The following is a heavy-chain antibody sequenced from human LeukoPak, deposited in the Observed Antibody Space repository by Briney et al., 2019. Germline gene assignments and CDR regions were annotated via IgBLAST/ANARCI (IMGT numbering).Heavy chain of an antibody. CDR2: IKEDGSEK. CDR1: GFSFSIFW. D-gene: IGHD4-17*01. Sequence: GGSLRLSRVSSGFSFSIFWMSWVRQAPGKGLEWVASIKEDGSEKYYVDSVKGRFTISRDNAKNSLYLQMNSLRAEDTALYYCARDEYGVLNFDYWGQGTLVTVSS. V-gene: IGHV3-7*01. J-gene: IGHJ4*02. CDR3: ARDEYGVLNFDY.